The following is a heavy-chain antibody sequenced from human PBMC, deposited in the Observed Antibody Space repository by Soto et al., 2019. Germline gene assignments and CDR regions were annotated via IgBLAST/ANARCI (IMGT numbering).Heavy chain of an antibody. J-gene: IGHJ4*02. D-gene: IGHD3-10*01. Sequence: HPGGSLRLSCAASGFTVSSNYMSWVRQAPGKGLEWVSVIYSGGSTYYADSVKGRFTISRDNSKNTLYLQMNSLRAEDTAVYYCARGGVGATSFGPAFDYWGQGTLVTVSS. CDR1: GFTVSSNY. CDR3: ARGGVGATSFGPAFDY. CDR2: IYSGGST. V-gene: IGHV3-53*01.